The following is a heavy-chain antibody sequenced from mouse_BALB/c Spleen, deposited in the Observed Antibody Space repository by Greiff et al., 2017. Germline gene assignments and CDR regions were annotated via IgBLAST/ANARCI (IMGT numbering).Heavy chain of an antibody. V-gene: IGHV3-2*02. CDR3: ATYYRYDLYYAMDY. CDR2: ISYSGST. D-gene: IGHD2-14*01. J-gene: IGHJ4*01. CDR1: GYSFTSDYV. Sequence: EVKLQESGPGLVKPSQSLSLCCTATGYSFTSDYVWNWIRQLPGNILEWVGIISYSGSTSYNPSFKSRISITRDTSKNQFFLQLNTVTTEDTATYYGATYYRYDLYYAMDYWGQGTSVTVSS.